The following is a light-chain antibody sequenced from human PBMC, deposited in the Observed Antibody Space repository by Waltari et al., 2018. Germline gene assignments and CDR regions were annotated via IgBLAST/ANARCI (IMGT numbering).Light chain of an antibody. CDR1: QTISAY. Sequence: DIQMTQSPSSLSASIGGRVTITCRASQTISAYLNWYQHKPGQAPKLLIYVASSLQSGVPLRFSGGGSGTHFTLTISNLQPEDSATYYCQQSYSAPCTFGQGTKLEIK. J-gene: IGKJ2*02. V-gene: IGKV1-39*01. CDR2: VAS. CDR3: QQSYSAPCT.